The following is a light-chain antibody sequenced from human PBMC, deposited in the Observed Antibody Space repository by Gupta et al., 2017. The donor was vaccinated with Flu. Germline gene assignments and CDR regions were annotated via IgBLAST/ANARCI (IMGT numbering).Light chain of an antibody. Sequence: GDRVTITCRASQGISTRLAWYQQIPGKVPKLLIYAASTLQSGVPSRFSGSGSGTDFTLTISSLQPEDVATYYCQKYDGAPFTFGPGTKVD. V-gene: IGKV1-27*01. J-gene: IGKJ3*01. CDR3: QKYDGAPFT. CDR2: AAS. CDR1: QGISTR.